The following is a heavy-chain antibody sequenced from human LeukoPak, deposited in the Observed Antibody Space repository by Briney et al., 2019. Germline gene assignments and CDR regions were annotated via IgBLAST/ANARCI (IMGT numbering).Heavy chain of an antibody. J-gene: IGHJ4*02. CDR3: AQGGHDFNPFYC. D-gene: IGHD2-21*02. Sequence: GGSLRLSCVDSGFTFNTYAMGWVRQSPGRGLEWVSSIKGGGGDPFYADSVKDRFTISRDNSKNTLFLQLNSLRAEDSAVYYCAQGGHDFNPFYCWGQGTLVTVSS. CDR1: GFTFNTYA. CDR2: IKGGGGDP. V-gene: IGHV3-23*01.